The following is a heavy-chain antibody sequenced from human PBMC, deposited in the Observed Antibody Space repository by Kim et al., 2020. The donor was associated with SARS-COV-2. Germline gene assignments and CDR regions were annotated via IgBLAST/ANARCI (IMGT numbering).Heavy chain of an antibody. CDR1: GFTFSSYA. CDR3: AKDLTPGRHEY. V-gene: IGHV3-23*01. CDR2: ISGSGGST. Sequence: GGSLRLSCAASGFTFSSYAMSWVRQAPGKGLEWVSAISGSGGSTYYADSVKGRFTISRDNYKKTLDLQINSLRAEDTAAYYCAKDLTPGRHEYGRQGTPV. J-gene: IGHJ4*02.